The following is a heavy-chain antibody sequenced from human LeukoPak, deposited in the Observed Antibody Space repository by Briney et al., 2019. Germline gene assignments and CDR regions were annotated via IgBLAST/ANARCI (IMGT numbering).Heavy chain of an antibody. V-gene: IGHV3-7*03. CDR2: IKQDGSEK. D-gene: IGHD2-21*02. Sequence: GGSLRLSFAASGFTFSSYWMSWVRQAPGKGLEWVANIKQDGSEKYYVDSVKGRFTISRDNAKNSLYLQMNSLRAEDTAVYYCARDGGGDSGSYYFDYWGQGTLVTVSS. CDR1: GFTFSSYW. CDR3: ARDGGGDSGSYYFDY. J-gene: IGHJ4*02.